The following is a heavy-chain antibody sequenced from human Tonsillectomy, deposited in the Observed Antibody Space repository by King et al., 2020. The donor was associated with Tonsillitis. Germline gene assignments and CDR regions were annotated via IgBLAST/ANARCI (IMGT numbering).Heavy chain of an antibody. CDR1: GGSISSGGYY. V-gene: IGHV4-31*01. CDR2: IYYSGST. J-gene: IGHJ2*01. CDR3: ARATEYYDCWSGYYTGGDWYFDL. D-gene: IGHD3-3*01. Sequence: VKLQESGPGLVKPSQTLSLTCTVSGGSISSGGYYWSWIRQHPGKGLEWIGYIYYSGSTYYNPSLKSLVTISVDTSKNQFSLKLSSVTAADTAGYYCARATEYYDCWSGYYTGGDWYFDLWGRGTLVTVSS.